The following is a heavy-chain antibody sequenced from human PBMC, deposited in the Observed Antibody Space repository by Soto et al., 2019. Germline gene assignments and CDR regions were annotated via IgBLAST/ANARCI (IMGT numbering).Heavy chain of an antibody. CDR3: AGHGGYSY. V-gene: IGHV3-23*01. D-gene: IGHD4-17*01. CDR2: FSGSGDDT. CDR1: GFTLRTNG. Sequence: EVQLSESGGGLVQPGGSLRLSCAATGFTLRTNGMSWVRQAPGKGLEWISSFSGSGDDTWFAASLKGRFTISRDNSKNTQYLQMNSRRAEDTALYYCAGHGGYSYLGEGTLVTVSS. J-gene: IGHJ4*02.